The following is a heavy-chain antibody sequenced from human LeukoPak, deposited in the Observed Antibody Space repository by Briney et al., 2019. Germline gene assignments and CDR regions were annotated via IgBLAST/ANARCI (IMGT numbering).Heavy chain of an antibody. V-gene: IGHV1-2*02. CDR2: INPNSGGT. D-gene: IGHD4/OR15-4a*01. CDR1: GYTFTSYG. CDR3: ARESAPSLYYYYYMDV. Sequence: GASVKVSCKASGYTFTSYGISWVRQAPGQGLEWMGWINPNSGGTNYAQKFQGRVTMTRDTSISTAYMELSRLRSDDTAVYYCARESAPSLYYYYYMDVWGKGTTVTVSS. J-gene: IGHJ6*03.